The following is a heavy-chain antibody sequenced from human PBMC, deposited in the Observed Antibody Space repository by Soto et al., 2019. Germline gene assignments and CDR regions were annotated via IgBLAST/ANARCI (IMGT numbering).Heavy chain of an antibody. D-gene: IGHD4-17*01. J-gene: IGHJ4*02. V-gene: IGHV3-30*18. CDR2: ISYDGSNK. CDR1: GFTFSSYG. CDR3: AKDHAVTLDY. Sequence: QVQLVESGGGVVQPGRSLRLSCAASGFTFSSYGMHWVRQAPGKGLEWVAVISYDGSNKYYADSVKGRFIISRDNSKNTLYLQMNSLRAEDTAVYYCAKDHAVTLDYWGQGTLVTVSS.